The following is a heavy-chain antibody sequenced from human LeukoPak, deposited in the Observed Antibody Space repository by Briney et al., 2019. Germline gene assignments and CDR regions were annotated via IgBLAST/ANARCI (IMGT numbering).Heavy chain of an antibody. J-gene: IGHJ4*02. CDR1: GFTFSSYA. CDR2: ISGSGGST. Sequence: GGSLRLSCAAPGFTFSSYAMSWVRQAPGKGLEWVSAISGSGGSTYYADSVKGRFTIPRDNSKNTLYLQMNSLRAEDTAVYYCAKLSDILTGYSPADSNYFDYWGQGTLVTVSS. V-gene: IGHV3-23*01. D-gene: IGHD3-9*01. CDR3: AKLSDILTGYSPADSNYFDY.